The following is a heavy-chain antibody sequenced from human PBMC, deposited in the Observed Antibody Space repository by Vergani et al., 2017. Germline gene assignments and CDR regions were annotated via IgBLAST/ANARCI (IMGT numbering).Heavy chain of an antibody. D-gene: IGHD3-10*01. CDR2: IYHSGST. CDR1: GGSVSSGSYY. J-gene: IGHJ6*02. CDR3: ASVGSGMWFGAYYYGMDV. Sequence: QVQLQESGPGLVKPSETLSLTCTVSGGSVSSGSYYWSWIRQPAGKGLEWIGEIYHSGSTNYNPSLKSRVTISVDKSKNQFSLKLSSVTAADTAVYYCASVGSGMWFGAYYYGMDVWGQGTTVTVSS. V-gene: IGHV4-61*10.